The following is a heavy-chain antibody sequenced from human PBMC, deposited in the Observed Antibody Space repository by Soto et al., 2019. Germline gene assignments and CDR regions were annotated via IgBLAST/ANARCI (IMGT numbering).Heavy chain of an antibody. Sequence: GGSLRLSCAASGFTFSNAWMSWVRQAPGKGLEWVGRIKSKTDGGTTDYAAPVKGRFTISTDDSKNTLYLQMNSLKTEDTAVYYCTTVYCTNGVCYYYWGQGTLVTVSS. J-gene: IGHJ4*02. CDR3: TTVYCTNGVCYYY. D-gene: IGHD2-8*01. V-gene: IGHV3-15*01. CDR2: IKSKTDGGTT. CDR1: GFTFSNAW.